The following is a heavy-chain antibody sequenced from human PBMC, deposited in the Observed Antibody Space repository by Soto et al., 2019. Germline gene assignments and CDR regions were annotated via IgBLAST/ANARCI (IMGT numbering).Heavy chain of an antibody. CDR3: VRLVAVAYFDY. J-gene: IGHJ4*02. Sequence: GGSRRLSCATSGFTVSGSVMSWVRQGPGKGLEWVANINQDGTETHFVDSVKGRFTISRDNARNSVYLQMNSLGPGDTALYYCVRLVAVAYFDYWGQGARVTVSS. D-gene: IGHD6-19*01. CDR1: GFTVSGSV. CDR2: INQDGTET. V-gene: IGHV3-7*01.